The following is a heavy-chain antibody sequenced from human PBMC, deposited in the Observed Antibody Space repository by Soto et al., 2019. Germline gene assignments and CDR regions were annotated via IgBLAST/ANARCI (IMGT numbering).Heavy chain of an antibody. CDR3: AKDLTRYSRFGELYD. CDR1: GFTFSSYG. CDR2: ISYDGSNK. J-gene: IGHJ4*02. Sequence: QVQLVESGGGVVQPGRSLRLSCAASGFTFSSYGMHWVRQAPGKGLEWVAVISYDGSNKYYADSVKGRFTISRDNSKNTLYLQMNSLRAEDTAVYYCAKDLTRYSRFGELYDWGQGTLVTVSS. D-gene: IGHD3-10*01. V-gene: IGHV3-30*18.